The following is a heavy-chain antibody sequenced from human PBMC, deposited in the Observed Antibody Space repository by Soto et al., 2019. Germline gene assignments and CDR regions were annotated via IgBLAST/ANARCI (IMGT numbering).Heavy chain of an antibody. CDR3: ARDPNSSGYGWFDP. J-gene: IGHJ5*02. V-gene: IGHV3-11*05. Sequence: GEPLTHSCAASALSFGAESMSWFLQAPGKGLEWVAYISSTSSYTDYADSVKGRFTISRDNAKNSLYLQMNSLRAEDTAVYYCARDPNSSGYGWFDPWGQGTLVTVSS. D-gene: IGHD3-22*01. CDR2: ISSTSSYT. CDR1: ALSFGAES.